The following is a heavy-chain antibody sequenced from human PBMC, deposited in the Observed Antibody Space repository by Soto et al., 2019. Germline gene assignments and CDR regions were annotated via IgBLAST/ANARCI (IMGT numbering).Heavy chain of an antibody. J-gene: IGHJ4*02. Sequence: DVKLLESGGGLVQPGGSLRLSCAASGFIFNNYAMNWVRQAPGKGLEWVSGISGSGGNTYYADSVKCRFAISRDKSNNTLYLQLSSLKAEDTAVYYCVKARSGWYLYYFDYWGQGTRVTVSS. CDR1: GFIFNNYA. CDR3: VKARSGWYLYYFDY. D-gene: IGHD6-19*01. V-gene: IGHV3-23*01. CDR2: ISGSGGNT.